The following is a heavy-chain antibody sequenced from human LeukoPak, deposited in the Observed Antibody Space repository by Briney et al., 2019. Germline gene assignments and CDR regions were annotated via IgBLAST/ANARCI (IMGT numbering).Heavy chain of an antibody. J-gene: IGHJ3*02. CDR2: IYYSGST. CDR3: ARDGVTYAFDI. D-gene: IGHD3-16*01. Sequence: SETLSLTCTVSGGSINSYYWSWIRQPPGKGLEWIGYIYYSGSTNYNPSLKSRVTISVDTSKNQFSLKLSSVTAADTAVYYCARDGVTYAFDIWGQGTMVTVSS. CDR1: GGSINSYY. V-gene: IGHV4-59*01.